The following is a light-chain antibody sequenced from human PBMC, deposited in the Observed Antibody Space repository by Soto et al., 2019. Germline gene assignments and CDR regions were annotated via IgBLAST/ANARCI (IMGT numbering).Light chain of an antibody. CDR1: QSIPSY. CDR3: KQSYSTPVFT. Sequence: DIQMTQSPSSLSASVGDSVTITCRASQSIPSYLNWSQQKPGKAPKLLIYGASTLQSGVQSWFSGSGSGTDFTLTIISLHTEDFAAYYRKQSYSTPVFTLCPGTKVDIK. CDR2: GAS. V-gene: IGKV1-39*01. J-gene: IGKJ3*01.